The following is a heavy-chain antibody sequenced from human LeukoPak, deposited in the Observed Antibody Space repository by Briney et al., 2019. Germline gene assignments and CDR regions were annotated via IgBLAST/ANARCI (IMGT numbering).Heavy chain of an antibody. J-gene: IGHJ4*02. V-gene: IGHV3-66*01. Sequence: GGSLRLSCAASGFTVSSNYMSWVRQAPGKGLEWVSVIYSGGSTYYADSVKGRFTVSRDNSKNTLYLQMNSLRAEDTAVYYCARARARRVHIDYWGQGTLVTVSS. CDR2: IYSGGST. CDR3: ARARARRVHIDY. CDR1: GFTVSSNY.